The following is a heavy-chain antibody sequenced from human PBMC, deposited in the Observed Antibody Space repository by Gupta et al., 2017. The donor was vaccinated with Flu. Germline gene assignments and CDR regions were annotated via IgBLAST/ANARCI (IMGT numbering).Heavy chain of an antibody. CDR3: ATVTTGC. V-gene: IGHV3-74*03. D-gene: IGHD4-17*01. CDR2: INPDGSST. J-gene: IGHJ4*02. CDR1: GFTFSGSY. Sequence: EVQLVESGGGLVQPGGSLRLSCAASGFTFSGSYLQWVRQAPGKGLWWVSRINPDGSSTTYADSVKGRFTISRDNAKNTLYLQMNSLGADDTAVYYCATVTTGCWGQGTLVTVSS.